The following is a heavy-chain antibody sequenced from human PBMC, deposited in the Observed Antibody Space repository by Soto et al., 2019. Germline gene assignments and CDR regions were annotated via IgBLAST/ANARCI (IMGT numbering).Heavy chain of an antibody. Sequence: GGSLRLSCAASGFTFSNYWMSWVRQAPGKGLEWVANIKEDGSEKYYVDSVKGRFTIFRDNAKKSLNLQMNSLRAEDAAVYYCARQNTIFGVVIHARFFGYWGRGTLVTVSS. D-gene: IGHD3-3*01. J-gene: IGHJ4*02. CDR2: IKEDGSEK. V-gene: IGHV3-7*05. CDR1: GFTFSNYW. CDR3: ARQNTIFGVVIHARFFGY.